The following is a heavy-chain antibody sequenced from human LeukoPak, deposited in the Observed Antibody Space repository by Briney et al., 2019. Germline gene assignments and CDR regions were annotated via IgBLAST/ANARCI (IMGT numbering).Heavy chain of an antibody. Sequence: ASVKVSCKASGYTFTGYYMHWVRQAPGQGLEWMGWINPNSGGTNYAQKFQGRVTMTRDTSISTAYMELSRLRSDDTAVYYCARALGRAIIAAAGYWGQGTLVTVSS. J-gene: IGHJ4*02. CDR2: INPNSGGT. D-gene: IGHD6-13*01. V-gene: IGHV1-2*02. CDR1: GYTFTGYY. CDR3: ARALGRAIIAAAGY.